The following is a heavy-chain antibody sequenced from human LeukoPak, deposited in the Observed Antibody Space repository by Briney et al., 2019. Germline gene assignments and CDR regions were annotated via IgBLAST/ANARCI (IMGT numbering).Heavy chain of an antibody. CDR1: GGTFSSYA. V-gene: IGHV1-69*01. CDR2: IIPIFGTA. CDR3: ARSIFSGRQYAFDI. D-gene: IGHD5-12*01. Sequence: SVKVSCKASGGTFSSYAISWVRQAPGQGLEWMGGIIPIFGTANYAQKFQGRVTITADESTSTAYMELSSLRSEDAAVYYCARSIFSGRQYAFDIWGQGTMVTVSS. J-gene: IGHJ3*02.